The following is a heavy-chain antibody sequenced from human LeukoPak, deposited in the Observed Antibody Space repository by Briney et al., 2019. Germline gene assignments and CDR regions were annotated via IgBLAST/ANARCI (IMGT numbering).Heavy chain of an antibody. V-gene: IGHV3-53*01. CDR3: ARGRSSSWSKADAFDI. Sequence: GGSLRLSCAASGFTVSSNYMSWVRQAPGKGLEWVSVIYSGGSTYYADSVKGRFTISRDNSKNTLYLQMNGLRAEDTAVYYCARGRSSSWSKADAFDIWGQGTMVTVSS. J-gene: IGHJ3*02. CDR1: GFTVSSNY. CDR2: IYSGGST. D-gene: IGHD6-13*01.